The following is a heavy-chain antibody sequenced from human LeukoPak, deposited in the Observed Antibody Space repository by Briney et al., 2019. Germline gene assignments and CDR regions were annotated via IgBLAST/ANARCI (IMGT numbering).Heavy chain of an antibody. CDR1: GGTFSSYA. CDR2: IIPIFATA. D-gene: IGHD3-3*01. CDR3: ARGNPRSLLPYYVDY. V-gene: IGHV1-69*01. J-gene: IGHJ4*02. Sequence: SVKVSCKASGGTFSSYAISWVRQAPGQGLEWMGGIIPIFATANYAQKFQGRVTITADESTSTAFMELSSLRSEDTAVYYCARGNPRSLLPYYVDYWGQGTLVTVSS.